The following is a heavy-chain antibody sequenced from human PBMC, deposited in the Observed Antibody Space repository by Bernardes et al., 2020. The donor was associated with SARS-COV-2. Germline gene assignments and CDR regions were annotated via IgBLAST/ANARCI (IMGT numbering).Heavy chain of an antibody. CDR2: ISSSSSTI. CDR3: ARVGAITIFGVVIIPSWFDP. V-gene: IGHV3-48*04. D-gene: IGHD3-3*01. CDR1: GFTFSSYS. J-gene: IGHJ5*02. Sequence: GGSLRLSCAASGFTFSSYSMNWVRQAPGKGLEWVSYISSSSSTIYYADSVKGRFTISRDNAKNSLYLQMNSLRAEDTAVYYCARVGAITIFGVVIIPSWFDPWGQGTLVTVSS.